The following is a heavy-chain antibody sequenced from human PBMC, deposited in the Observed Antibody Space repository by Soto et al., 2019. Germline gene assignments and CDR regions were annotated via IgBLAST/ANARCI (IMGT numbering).Heavy chain of an antibody. CDR2: VYHTGRT. CDR3: ARDFAYFDS. D-gene: IGHD3-3*01. Sequence: SETLSLTCTVSGGSISSYYWSWIRQPAGKGLEWIGYVYHTGRTSYNPSLKSRVSISMDTSKNQFSLNLDSVTAADTAVYFCARDFAYFDSWGQGTLVTVSS. J-gene: IGHJ4*02. CDR1: GGSISSYY. V-gene: IGHV4-59*01.